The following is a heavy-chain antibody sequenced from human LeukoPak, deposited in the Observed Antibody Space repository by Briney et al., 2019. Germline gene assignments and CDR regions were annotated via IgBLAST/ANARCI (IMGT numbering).Heavy chain of an antibody. D-gene: IGHD2-2*02. CDR1: GYTLTELS. Sequence: ASVKVSCKVFGYTLTELSMHWVRQAPGKGLEWMGGFDPEDGETIYAQKFQGRVTMTEDISTDTAYMELSSLRSEDTAVYYCATVGYCSSTSCYKGWFDPWGQGTLVTVSS. J-gene: IGHJ5*02. V-gene: IGHV1-24*01. CDR2: FDPEDGET. CDR3: ATVGYCSSTSCYKGWFDP.